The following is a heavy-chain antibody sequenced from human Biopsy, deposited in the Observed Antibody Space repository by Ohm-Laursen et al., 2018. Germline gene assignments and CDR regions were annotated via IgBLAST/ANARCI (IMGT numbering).Heavy chain of an antibody. D-gene: IGHD2-2*02. Sequence: GSLRLSCTASGFTFSDYAMNWVRQAPGKGLEWVSTISGSGGNTYYADSVRGRFTVSRDGSKSTLYLQMSSLSAEDTAFYYCAKGGYCTTSSCYMDLYYWGQGTLVTVSS. CDR2: ISGSGGNT. J-gene: IGHJ4*02. CDR1: GFTFSDYA. CDR3: AKGGYCTTSSCYMDLYY. V-gene: IGHV3-23*01.